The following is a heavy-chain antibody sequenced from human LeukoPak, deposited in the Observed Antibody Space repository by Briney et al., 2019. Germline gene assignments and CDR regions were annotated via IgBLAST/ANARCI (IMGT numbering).Heavy chain of an antibody. Sequence: GGSLRLSCAASGFTFDDYGMSWVRQAPGKGLEWVSGINWNGGSTGYADSVKGRFTISRDNAKNSLYLQMNSLRAEDTALYYCARDWGRMDIVVADAFDIWGQGTMVTASS. CDR2: INWNGGST. CDR1: GFTFDDYG. CDR3: ARDWGRMDIVVADAFDI. D-gene: IGHD2-2*03. V-gene: IGHV3-20*04. J-gene: IGHJ3*02.